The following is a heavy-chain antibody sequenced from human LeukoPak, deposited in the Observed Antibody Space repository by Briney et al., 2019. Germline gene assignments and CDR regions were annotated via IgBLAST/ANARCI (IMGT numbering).Heavy chain of an antibody. CDR1: GFTFSSYA. Sequence: PGGSLRLSCAASGFTFSSYAMHWVRQAPGKGLEWVAVISYDGSNKYYADSVKGRFTISRDNSKNTLYLQMNSLRAEDTAVYYCARHRLNPARPYFDYWGQGTLVTVSS. V-gene: IGHV3-30-3*01. D-gene: IGHD6-6*01. CDR2: ISYDGSNK. CDR3: ARHRLNPARPYFDY. J-gene: IGHJ4*02.